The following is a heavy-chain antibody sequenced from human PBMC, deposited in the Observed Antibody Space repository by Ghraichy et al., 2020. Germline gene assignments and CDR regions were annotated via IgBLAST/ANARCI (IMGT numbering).Heavy chain of an antibody. CDR2: ISGSAGTT. Sequence: GGSLRLTCAASGFTFNNYAMAWVRQAPGKGLEWVSGISGSAGTTYYADSVKGRFTISRDNSKNTQYLKMSSLRAEDTAVYFCAKDLSSYQPANGGYFDYWGQGTLVTVSS. D-gene: IGHD2-2*01. J-gene: IGHJ4*02. CDR3: AKDLSSYQPANGGYFDY. V-gene: IGHV3-23*01. CDR1: GFTFNNYA.